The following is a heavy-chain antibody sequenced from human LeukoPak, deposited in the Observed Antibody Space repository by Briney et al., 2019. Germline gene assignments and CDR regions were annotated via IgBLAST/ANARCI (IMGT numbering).Heavy chain of an antibody. V-gene: IGHV4-34*01. Sequence: KTSETLSLTCAVYGGSFSGYYWSWIRQPPGKGLEWIGEINHSGSTNYNPSLKSRVTISVDTSKNQFSLKLSSVTAADTAVYYCARLRAGRGRYYYSSGSYYNHNWFDPWGQGTLVTVSS. CDR2: INHSGST. CDR3: ARLRAGRGRYYYSSGSYYNHNWFDP. CDR1: GGSFSGYY. J-gene: IGHJ5*02. D-gene: IGHD3-10*01.